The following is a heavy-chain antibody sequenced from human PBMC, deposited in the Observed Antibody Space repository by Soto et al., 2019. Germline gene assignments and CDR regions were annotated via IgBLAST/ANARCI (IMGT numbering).Heavy chain of an antibody. J-gene: IGHJ5*02. D-gene: IGHD3-3*01. Sequence: SETLSLTCAVYGGSFSGYYWSWIRQPPGKGLEWIGEINHSGSTNYNPSLKSRVTISVDTSKNQFSLKLSSVTAADTAVYYCARRARITIFGVVIRGFDPWGQGTLVTVSS. V-gene: IGHV4-34*01. CDR2: INHSGST. CDR1: GGSFSGYY. CDR3: ARRARITIFGVVIRGFDP.